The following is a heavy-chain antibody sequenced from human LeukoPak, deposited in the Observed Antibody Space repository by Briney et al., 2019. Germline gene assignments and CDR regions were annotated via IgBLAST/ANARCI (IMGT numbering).Heavy chain of an antibody. CDR1: GFTFSTSA. V-gene: IGHV3-21*06. J-gene: IGHJ4*02. CDR3: ARDPTYYLRYGYFDS. D-gene: IGHD1-26*01. CDR2: INNVRSHI. Sequence: TGGSLRLSCAASGFTFSTSAMNWVRQAPGKGLEWVSSINNVRSHIYYAGSVRGRFTISRDNANNVLYLQMNSLRAEDTAVYYCARDPTYYLRYGYFDSWGQGTLVTVSS.